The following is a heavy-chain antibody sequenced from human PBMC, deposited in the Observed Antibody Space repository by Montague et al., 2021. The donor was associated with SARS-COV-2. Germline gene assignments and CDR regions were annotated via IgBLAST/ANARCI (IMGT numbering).Heavy chain of an antibody. J-gene: IGHJ4*02. D-gene: IGHD6-19*01. CDR3: ARGTGITSGCFDY. CDR1: GFTFSSYA. V-gene: IGHV3-30-3*01. CDR2: ISYNGSNK. Sequence: SLRLSCAASGFTFSSYAMHWVRQAPGKGLEWVAVISYNGSNKYYADSVKGRFTISRDNSKNTLYLQMNSLRAEDTAVYYCARGTGITSGCFDYWGQGTLVTVSS.